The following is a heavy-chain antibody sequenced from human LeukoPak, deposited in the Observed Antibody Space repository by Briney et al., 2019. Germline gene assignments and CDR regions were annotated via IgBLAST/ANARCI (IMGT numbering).Heavy chain of an antibody. D-gene: IGHD6-19*01. J-gene: IGHJ6*02. CDR3: ASGSNSSGSMGYYYYGMDV. Sequence: SVKVSCKASGGTFSSYAISWVRQAPGPGLEWMGRIIPILGIANYAQKFQGRVTITADKSTSTAYMELSSLRSEDTAVYYCASGSNSSGSMGYYYYGMDVWGQGTTVTVSS. CDR1: GGTFSSYA. V-gene: IGHV1-69*04. CDR2: IIPILGIA.